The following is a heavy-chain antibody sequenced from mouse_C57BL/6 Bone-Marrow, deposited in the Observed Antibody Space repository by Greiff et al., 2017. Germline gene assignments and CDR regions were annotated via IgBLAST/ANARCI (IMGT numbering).Heavy chain of an antibody. CDR2: IYPGSGNT. J-gene: IGHJ2*01. CDR1: GYSFTSYY. CDR3: AGWGGYGGGYYFDY. V-gene: IGHV1-66*01. Sequence: QVQLQQSGPELVKPGASVKISCKASGYSFTSYYIHWVKQRPGQGLEWIGWIYPGSGNTKYNEKFKGKATLTADTSSSTAYMQLSSLTSEDSAVYYCAGWGGYGGGYYFDYWGQGTTLTVSS. D-gene: IGHD2-2*01.